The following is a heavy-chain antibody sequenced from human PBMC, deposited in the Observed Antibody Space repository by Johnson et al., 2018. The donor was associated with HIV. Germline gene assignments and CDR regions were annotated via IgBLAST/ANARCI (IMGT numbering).Heavy chain of an antibody. Sequence: VQLVESGGGVVQPGRSLRLSCAASGFTFSSYWMSWVRQAPGKGLEWVANIKQDGSEKYYVDSVKGRFTISRDNAKNSLYLQMNSLRAEDTAVYYCAREGFIPVLLRGGAFDIWGQGTMVTVSS. J-gene: IGHJ3*02. CDR3: AREGFIPVLLRGGAFDI. D-gene: IGHD3-10*01. V-gene: IGHV3-7*01. CDR2: IKQDGSEK. CDR1: GFTFSSYW.